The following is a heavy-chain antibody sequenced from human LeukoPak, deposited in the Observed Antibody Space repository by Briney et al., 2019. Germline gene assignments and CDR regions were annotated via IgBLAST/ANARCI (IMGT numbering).Heavy chain of an antibody. J-gene: IGHJ4*02. CDR1: GFTFTNYW. CDR2: IRQDGSEK. Sequence: GGSLRLSCAASGFTFTNYWMNWVRQAPGKGLEWVANIRQDGSEKNYVDSLKGRFTISRDNAKNSLYLQMNSLRVEDTAVYYCAGGSGWLIDYWGQGTLVTVSS. CDR3: AGGSGWLIDY. V-gene: IGHV3-7*01. D-gene: IGHD5-12*01.